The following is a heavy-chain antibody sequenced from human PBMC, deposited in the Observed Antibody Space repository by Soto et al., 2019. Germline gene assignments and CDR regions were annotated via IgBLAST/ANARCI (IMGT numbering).Heavy chain of an antibody. CDR3: ARVFILGDSSCYTPDY. D-gene: IGHD3-22*01. V-gene: IGHV4-30-4*01. CDR1: GGSISSGDYY. CDR2: IYYSGST. Sequence: QVQLQESGPGLVKPSQTLSLTCTVSGGSISSGDYYWSWIRQPPGKGLEWIGYIYYSGSTYYNPSLRSRVTISVDTSKYQFSLKLSSVTAADTAVYYCARVFILGDSSCYTPDYWGQGTLVTVSS. J-gene: IGHJ4*02.